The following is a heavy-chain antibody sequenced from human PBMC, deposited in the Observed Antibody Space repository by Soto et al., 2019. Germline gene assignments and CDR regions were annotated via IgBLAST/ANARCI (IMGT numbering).Heavy chain of an antibody. Sequence: ASVKVSCKASGYTFTGYYMHWVRQAPGQGLEWMGWINPNSGGTNYAQKFQGWVTMTRDTSISTAYMELSSLSSDDTALYYCAREASAVVSLDYWGQGTLVTVSS. CDR3: AREASAVVSLDY. V-gene: IGHV1-2*04. CDR2: INPNSGGT. D-gene: IGHD2-15*01. J-gene: IGHJ4*02. CDR1: GYTFTGYY.